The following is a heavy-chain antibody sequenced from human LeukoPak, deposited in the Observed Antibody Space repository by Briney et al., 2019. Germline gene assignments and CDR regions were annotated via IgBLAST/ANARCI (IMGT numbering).Heavy chain of an antibody. Sequence: PSETLSLTCAVYGGSFSGYYCSWIRQPPGKGLEWIWEINHSGSTNYNPSLTSRVTISVDTSKNKFSLKLSSVTAADTAVYYCARESYSSSPVDYWGQGTLVTVSS. CDR1: GGSFSGYY. J-gene: IGHJ4*02. CDR2: INHSGST. D-gene: IGHD6-6*01. V-gene: IGHV4-34*01. CDR3: ARESYSSSPVDY.